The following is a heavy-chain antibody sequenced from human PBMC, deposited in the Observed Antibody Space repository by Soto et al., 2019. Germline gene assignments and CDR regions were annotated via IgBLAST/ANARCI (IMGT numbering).Heavy chain of an antibody. V-gene: IGHV3-23*01. Sequence: EVQLLESGGGLVQPGGSLRLSCAASGFTFSSYAMSWGRPAPGKGLAWVSAISGSGGSTYYADSVKGRFTISRDNSKNTLYLQMNSLRAEDTAVYYCARRSSGWYFDYWGQGTLVTVSS. CDR2: ISGSGGST. J-gene: IGHJ4*02. CDR1: GFTFSSYA. CDR3: ARRSSGWYFDY. D-gene: IGHD6-19*01.